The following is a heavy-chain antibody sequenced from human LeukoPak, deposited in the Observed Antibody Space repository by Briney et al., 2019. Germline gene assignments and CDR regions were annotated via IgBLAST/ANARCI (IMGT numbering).Heavy chain of an antibody. CDR3: ARAYYYDSSGPGDY. J-gene: IGHJ4*02. V-gene: IGHV3-21*01. Sequence: GGSLRLSCAASGFTFSNAWMSWVRQAPGKGLEWVSATDPSSTYIYYADSVKGRFTISRDNAENSLYLQMNSLRAEDTAVYYCARAYYYDSSGPGDYWGQGTLVTVSS. CDR1: GFTFSNAW. CDR2: TDPSSTYI. D-gene: IGHD3-22*01.